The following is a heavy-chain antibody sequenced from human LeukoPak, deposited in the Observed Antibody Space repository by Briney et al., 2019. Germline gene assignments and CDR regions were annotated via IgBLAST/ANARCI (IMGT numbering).Heavy chain of an antibody. CDR2: ISTGGSST. V-gene: IGHV3-23*01. CDR1: GFTFSSYA. Sequence: GGSLRLSCAASGFTFSSYAMSWVRQAPGMGLEWVSTISTGGSSTYYADSVKGRFTISRDNSKNTLYLQMNSLRAGDTAVYYCAKRSQGSSWYVDYWGQGTLVTVSS. D-gene: IGHD6-13*01. J-gene: IGHJ4*02. CDR3: AKRSQGSSWYVDY.